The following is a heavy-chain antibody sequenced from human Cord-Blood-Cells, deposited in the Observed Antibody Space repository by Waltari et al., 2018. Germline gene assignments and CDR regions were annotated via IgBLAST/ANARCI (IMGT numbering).Heavy chain of an antibody. V-gene: IGHV4-34*01. J-gene: IGHJ5*02. CDR2: INHSGST. D-gene: IGHD6-13*01. CDR3: ARGPPAAGIGDWFDP. CDR1: GGSFSGYY. Sequence: QVQLQQWGAGLLKPSETLSLTCAVYGGSFSGYYWSWIRQPPGKGLEWIGEINHSGSTNHHPALKSRVTISVDTSKNRFSLKLSSVTAADTAVYYCARGPPAAGIGDWFDPWGQGTLVTVSS.